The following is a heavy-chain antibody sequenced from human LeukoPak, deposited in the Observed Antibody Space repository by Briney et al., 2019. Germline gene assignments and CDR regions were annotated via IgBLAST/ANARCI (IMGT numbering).Heavy chain of an antibody. CDR1: GGSISSYY. Sequence: SETLSLTCTVSGGSISSYYWSWIRQPPGKELERIGYIYYTGSTSYNPSLRSRVTISVDTSKNQFSLNLSSVTAADTAVYYCARAPILYYFDCWGQGTLVTVSS. CDR2: IYYTGST. V-gene: IGHV4-59*08. CDR3: ARAPILYYFDC. J-gene: IGHJ4*02.